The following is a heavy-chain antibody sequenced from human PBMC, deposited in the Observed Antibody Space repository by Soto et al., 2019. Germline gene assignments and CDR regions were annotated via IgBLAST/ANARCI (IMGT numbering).Heavy chain of an antibody. Sequence: GGSLRLSCAASGFTFSSYGMHWVRQTPNKGLEWVAIIWYDGSNKYYADPVKGRFTISRDNSKNTLSLQMNSLRAEDTAVYYCAREGDLGYCSGGSCAHFDYWGQGTLVTVSS. J-gene: IGHJ4*02. CDR2: IWYDGSNK. D-gene: IGHD2-15*01. CDR3: AREGDLGYCSGGSCAHFDY. CDR1: GFTFSSYG. V-gene: IGHV3-33*01.